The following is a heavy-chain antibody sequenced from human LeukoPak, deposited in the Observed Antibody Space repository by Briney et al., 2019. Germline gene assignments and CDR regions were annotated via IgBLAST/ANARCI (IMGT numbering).Heavy chain of an antibody. CDR2: ISGSGGST. Sequence: GGSLRLSCAASGFTFSSYAMSWVRQAPGKGLEWVSAISGSGGSTYYADSVKGRFTISRDNSKNTLYLQMNSLRAEDTAVYYCAKFSSSSIYYYMDVWGKGTTVTVSS. CDR1: GFTFSSYA. D-gene: IGHD6-6*01. J-gene: IGHJ6*03. V-gene: IGHV3-23*01. CDR3: AKFSSSSIYYYMDV.